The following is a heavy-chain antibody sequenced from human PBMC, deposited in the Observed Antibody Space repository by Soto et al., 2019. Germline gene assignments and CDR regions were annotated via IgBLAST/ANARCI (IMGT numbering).Heavy chain of an antibody. V-gene: IGHV3-30*18. CDR3: AKEQGIAVAGTVYFQH. J-gene: IGHJ1*01. Sequence: QVQLVESGGGVVQPGRSLRLSCAASGFTFSSYGMHWVRQAPGKGLEWVAVISYDGSNKYYADSVKGRFTISRDNSKNTLYLQMNSLRAEDTAVYYCAKEQGIAVAGTVYFQHWGQGTLVTVSS. D-gene: IGHD6-19*01. CDR1: GFTFSSYG. CDR2: ISYDGSNK.